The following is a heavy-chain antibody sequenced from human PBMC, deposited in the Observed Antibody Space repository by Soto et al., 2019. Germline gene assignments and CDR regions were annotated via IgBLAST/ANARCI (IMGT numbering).Heavy chain of an antibody. CDR3: WRHDKTALPPLDS. V-gene: IGHV1-69*06. CDR2: TIPAFGTA. Sequence: QVHLVQSGAEVKSPGSAVKVSCKVSGAGDTFSNYGLNWMRQAPGQGLEWMGGTIPAFGTANYAQKFQGRVTITAHTSTTTAYMELSSLRSDDTAVYYCWRHDKTALPPLDSWGQGSLVYVSS. D-gene: IGHD1-1*01. J-gene: IGHJ4*02. CDR1: GAGDTFSNYG.